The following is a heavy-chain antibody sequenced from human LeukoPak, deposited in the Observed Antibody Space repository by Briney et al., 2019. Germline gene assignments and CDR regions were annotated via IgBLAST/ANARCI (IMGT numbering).Heavy chain of an antibody. J-gene: IGHJ4*02. CDR1: DGSIYTSSYY. D-gene: IGHD3-3*01. V-gene: IGHV4-39*02. CDR2: IYYTGST. Sequence: SETLSLTCTVSDGSIYTSSYYWGWVRQPPGTGLEWLGSIYYTGSTYYNPSLKRRVTISVNTSKNQFSLKLSSVTAADTAVYCCARESGYYFDYWGQGTLVTVSS. CDR3: ARESGYYFDY.